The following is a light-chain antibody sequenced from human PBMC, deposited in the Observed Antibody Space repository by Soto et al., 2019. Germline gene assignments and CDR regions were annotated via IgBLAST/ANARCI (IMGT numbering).Light chain of an antibody. J-gene: IGKJ1*01. Sequence: EIVLTQSPATLSLSPGERATLSCRASQSVSSYLAWYQQKPGQAPRLLIYDASNRATGIPARFSGSGSGTDFPLTISSLEPEDFAVYYCQQRINWPRTFGQGTKVDIK. CDR2: DAS. CDR1: QSVSSY. V-gene: IGKV3-11*01. CDR3: QQRINWPRT.